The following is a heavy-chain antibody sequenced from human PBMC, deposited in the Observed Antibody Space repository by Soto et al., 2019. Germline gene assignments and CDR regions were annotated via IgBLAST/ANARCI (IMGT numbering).Heavy chain of an antibody. CDR1: GYTFTSYG. Sequence: QVQLVQSGAEVKKPGASVKVSCKASGYTFTSYGISWVRQAPGQGLEWMGWISAYNGNTNYAQKLQGRVTMTTDTSTSTAYMELRSLRSDDTAVYYCARSTMVRGVINEPYYYYGMDVWGQGTTVTVSS. CDR2: ISAYNGNT. J-gene: IGHJ6*02. CDR3: ARSTMVRGVINEPYYYYGMDV. V-gene: IGHV1-18*01. D-gene: IGHD3-10*01.